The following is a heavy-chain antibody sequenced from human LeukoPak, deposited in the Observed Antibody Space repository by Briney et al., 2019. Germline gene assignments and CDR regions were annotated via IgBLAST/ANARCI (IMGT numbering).Heavy chain of an antibody. CDR3: AKDAVIFPL. J-gene: IGHJ3*01. V-gene: IGHV3-23*01. CDR2: ISGNGGKI. Sequence: GGSLRLSCAASGFTFSNYAMAWVRQAPGEGLEWVSGISGNGGKIYYADSVKGRFTISRGNSKNTLYLQMNSLRAEDTAVYYCAKDAVIFPLWGQGTMVTVSS. CDR1: GFTFSNYA. D-gene: IGHD3-16*02.